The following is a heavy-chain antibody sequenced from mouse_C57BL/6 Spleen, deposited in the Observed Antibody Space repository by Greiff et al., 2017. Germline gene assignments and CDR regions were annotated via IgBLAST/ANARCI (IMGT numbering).Heavy chain of an antibody. J-gene: IGHJ1*03. CDR1: GYTFTSYW. D-gene: IGHD1-1*01. CDR2: INPSNGGT. Sequence: QVQLQQPGTELVKPGASVKLSCKASGYTFTSYWMHWVKQRPGQGLEWIGNINPSNGGTNYNEKFKSKATLTVDKSSSTAYMQLSSLTAEASAVYYWGRTTPVVGYFDVWGTGTTVTVSS. CDR3: GRTTPVVGYFDV. V-gene: IGHV1-53*01.